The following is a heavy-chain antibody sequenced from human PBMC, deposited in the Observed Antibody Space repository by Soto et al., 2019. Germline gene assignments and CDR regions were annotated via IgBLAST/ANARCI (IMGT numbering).Heavy chain of an antibody. CDR2: IYHSGSA. CDR1: GGPFSSAGDY. CDR3: ARTSGASTAATTFDS. Sequence: QVQLQESGPGLVKPSQTLSLTCTVSGGPFSSAGDYWSWIRQHPGKGLEWIGFIYHSGSAYYNPSLKSRATISVDSSKNQFSLNLKSVTAADTAVYYCARTSGASTAATTFDSWGPGTLVTVSS. V-gene: IGHV4-31*03. J-gene: IGHJ4*02. D-gene: IGHD2-2*01.